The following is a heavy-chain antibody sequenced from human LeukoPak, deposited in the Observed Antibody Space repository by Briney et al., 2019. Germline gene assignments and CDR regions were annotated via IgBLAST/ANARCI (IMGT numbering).Heavy chain of an antibody. CDR2: IYYGGTT. V-gene: IGHV4-39*07. J-gene: IGHJ6*03. CDR3: ARVKGFYYYYYMDV. CDR1: GDSISGSSDY. D-gene: IGHD3-3*01. Sequence: PSETLSLTCNVSGDSISGSSDYWGWIRQPPGKGLEWIGNIYYGGTTFYNPSLKSRVSISVDTSKNLFSLKLSSVTAADTALYYCARVKGFYYYYYMDVWGEGTTVTVSS.